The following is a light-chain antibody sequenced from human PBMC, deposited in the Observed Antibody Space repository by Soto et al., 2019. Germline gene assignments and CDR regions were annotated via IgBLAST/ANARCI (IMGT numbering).Light chain of an antibody. J-gene: IGKJ3*01. CDR1: QTVSLSY. V-gene: IGKV3D-20*02. CDR3: QQRSNWPLT. Sequence: EVVLTQSPGTLSLSPGERATLSCRASQTVSLSYLAWYQQKPGQAPRLLIYGASSRATGIPDRFSGGGSGTDFTLTISRLEPEDFAMYYCQQRSNWPLTFGPGTKVDIK. CDR2: GAS.